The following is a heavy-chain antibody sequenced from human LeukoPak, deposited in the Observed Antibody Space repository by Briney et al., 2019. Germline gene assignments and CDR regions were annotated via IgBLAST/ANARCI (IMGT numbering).Heavy chain of an antibody. CDR2: TIPDSGDT. CDR3: AKDYGAFCFDS. V-gene: IGHV1-2*02. D-gene: IGHD4-17*01. CDR1: GYTFTGYY. Sequence: ASVKVSCKASGYTFTGYYMHWVRQAPGQGLEWMGWTIPDSGDTNYAQKFQGRVTMTRDTSISTAYMELSGLRSDDTALYCCAKDYGAFCFDSWGQGTLVTVSS. J-gene: IGHJ4*02.